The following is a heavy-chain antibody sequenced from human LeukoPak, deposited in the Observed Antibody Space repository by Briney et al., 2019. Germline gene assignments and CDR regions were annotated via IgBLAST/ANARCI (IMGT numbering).Heavy chain of an antibody. Sequence: ASVKVSCKASGYTFTSYGISWVRQAPGQGLEWMGWINPNSGGTNYAQKFQGRVTMTRDTSISTAYMELSRLRSDDTAVYYCARDLWGDTFDYWGQGTLVTVSS. CDR3: ARDLWGDTFDY. CDR1: GYTFTSYG. CDR2: INPNSGGT. D-gene: IGHD2-21*01. V-gene: IGHV1-2*02. J-gene: IGHJ4*02.